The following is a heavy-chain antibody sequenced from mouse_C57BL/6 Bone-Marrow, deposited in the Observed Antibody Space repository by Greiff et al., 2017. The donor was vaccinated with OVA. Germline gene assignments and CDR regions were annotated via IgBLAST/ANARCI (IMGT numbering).Heavy chain of an antibody. V-gene: IGHV1-76*01. CDR2: IYPGSGNT. Sequence: VQLQQSGAELVRPGASVKLSCKASGYTFTDYYINWVKQRPGQGLEWIARIYPGSGNTYYNEKFKGKATLTAEKSSSTAYMQLSSLTSEDSAVYFCARLTGDEGYWGQGTTLTVSS. J-gene: IGHJ2*01. CDR3: ARLTGDEGY. D-gene: IGHD3-1*01. CDR1: GYTFTDYY.